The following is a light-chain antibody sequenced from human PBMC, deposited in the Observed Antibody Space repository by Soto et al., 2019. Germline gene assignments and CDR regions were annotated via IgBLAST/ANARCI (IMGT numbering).Light chain of an antibody. CDR3: CSKTNIITYI. V-gene: IGLV2-14*01. J-gene: IGLJ1*01. Sequence: QSVLSQPASVSGSPGQSIIISCTGTSSDIGGYNYVSWYQHHPGEAPKLIIYEVSNRPSGVSNRFSGSKSGNTASLTISGLQADDEADYYCCSKTNIITYIFGSGTKVTVL. CDR1: SSDIGGYNY. CDR2: EVS.